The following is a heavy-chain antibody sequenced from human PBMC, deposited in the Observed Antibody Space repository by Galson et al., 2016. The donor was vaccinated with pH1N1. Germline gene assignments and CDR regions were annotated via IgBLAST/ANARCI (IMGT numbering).Heavy chain of an antibody. Sequence: SLRLSCVASGFIFSNYNMNWVRQAPGKGLEWVASISGSGLHIYYADSLKGRFTISRDNAKNSLYLQMNNLRTEDTAVYYCARAPYTTGWYPEFDYWGQGTLVTVSS. CDR3: ARAPYTTGWYPEFDY. V-gene: IGHV3-21*01. CDR2: ISGSGLHI. CDR1: GFIFSNYN. J-gene: IGHJ4*02. D-gene: IGHD6-19*01.